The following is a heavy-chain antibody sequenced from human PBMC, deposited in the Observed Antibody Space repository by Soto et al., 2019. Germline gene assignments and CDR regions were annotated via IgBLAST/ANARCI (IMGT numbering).Heavy chain of an antibody. CDR1: GFTFSNAG. J-gene: IGHJ4*02. V-gene: IGHV3-15*07. CDR3: TTDLFLTTVTNSRVFDY. CDR2: IKSKTDGGTT. D-gene: IGHD4-17*01. Sequence: GGSLRLSCAASGFTFSNAGMNWVRQAPGRGLEWVGRIKSKTDGGTTDYAAPVKGRFTISRDDSKNTLYLQMNSLKTEDTAVYYCTTDLFLTTVTNSRVFDYRGQGTLVTVSS.